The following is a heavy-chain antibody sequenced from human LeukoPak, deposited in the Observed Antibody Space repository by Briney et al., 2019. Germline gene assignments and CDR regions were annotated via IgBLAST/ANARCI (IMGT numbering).Heavy chain of an antibody. J-gene: IGHJ3*02. D-gene: IGHD1-26*01. CDR2: ISSNGGST. CDR3: VKGTVGGVGDAFDI. V-gene: IGHV3-64D*06. CDR1: GFTFNNYC. Sequence: GGSRRLSCSASGFTFNNYCMRWDRQAPGKGLEYVSVISSNGGSTYYADSVKGRFTISRDKSKNTLYLQMSSLRAEDTAVYYCVKGTVGGVGDAFDIWGQATMVTVSS.